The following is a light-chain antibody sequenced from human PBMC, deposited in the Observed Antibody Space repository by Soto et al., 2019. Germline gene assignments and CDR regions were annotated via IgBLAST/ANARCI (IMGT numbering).Light chain of an antibody. CDR3: AAWDDSLTGPV. CDR1: RSDIGSNS. CDR2: NNN. V-gene: IGLV1-44*01. J-gene: IGLJ1*01. Sequence: QSVLTQPPSASGTPGQTVIISCSGSRSDIGSNSVNWYQHPPGTAPKLLIYNNNQRPSGVPDRFSGSKSGTSASLAISGLQSEDEADYYCAAWDDSLTGPVFGTGTKVTVL.